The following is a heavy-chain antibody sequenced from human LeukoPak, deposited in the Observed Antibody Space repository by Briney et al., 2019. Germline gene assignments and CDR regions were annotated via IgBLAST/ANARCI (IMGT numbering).Heavy chain of an antibody. CDR1: GYTFTSYA. V-gene: IGHV3-23*01. CDR2: ISGSGGST. Sequence: GGSLRLSCEASGYTFTSYAMSWVRQAPGKGLEWVSAISGSGGSTYYADSVKGRFTISRDNSKSTLYLQMNSLRAEDTAVYYCAKCATYDSSSWFDIWGQGTMVTVS. D-gene: IGHD6-13*01. J-gene: IGHJ3*02. CDR3: AKCATYDSSSWFDI.